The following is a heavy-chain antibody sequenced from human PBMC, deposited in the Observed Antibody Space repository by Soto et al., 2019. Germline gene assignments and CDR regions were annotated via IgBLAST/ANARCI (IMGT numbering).Heavy chain of an antibody. V-gene: IGHV4-4*02. CDR2: IHHSGST. CDR3: AIVVPAAIRGNWFDP. CDR1: GGSISSSNW. D-gene: IGHD2-2*01. Sequence: SETLSLTCAVSGGSISSSNWWSWVRQPPGKGLEWIGEIHHSGSTNYNPSLKSRVTVSVDKSKNQFSLKLSSVTAADTAVYYCAIVVPAAIRGNWFDPWGQGTLVTVSS. J-gene: IGHJ5*02.